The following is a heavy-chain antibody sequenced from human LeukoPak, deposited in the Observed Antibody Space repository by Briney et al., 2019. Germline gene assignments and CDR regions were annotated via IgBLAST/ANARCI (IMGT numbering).Heavy chain of an antibody. V-gene: IGHV1-69*06. J-gene: IGHJ4*02. D-gene: IGHD5-24*01. Sequence: GASVKVSCKASGGTFSSYAISWVRQAPGQGLEWMGGIIPIFGTANYAQKFQGRVTITADKSTSTAYMELSSLRSEDTAAYYCARALRERWLQSQLFDYWGQGTLVTVSS. CDR3: ARALRERWLQSQLFDY. CDR1: GGTFSSYA. CDR2: IIPIFGTA.